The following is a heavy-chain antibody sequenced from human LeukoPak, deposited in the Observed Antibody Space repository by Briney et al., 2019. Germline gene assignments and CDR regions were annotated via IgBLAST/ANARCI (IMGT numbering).Heavy chain of an antibody. Sequence: PGGSLRLSCAPSGFTFTSYWMHWVRQAPGKGLVWVSRINSDGSSTTYADSVKGRFTISRDNAKNSLYLQMNSLRAEDTAVYYCARNAGGGYYFDYWGQGTLVTVSS. CDR1: GFTFTSYW. D-gene: IGHD1-14*01. CDR3: ARNAGGGYYFDY. V-gene: IGHV3-74*01. J-gene: IGHJ4*02. CDR2: INSDGSST.